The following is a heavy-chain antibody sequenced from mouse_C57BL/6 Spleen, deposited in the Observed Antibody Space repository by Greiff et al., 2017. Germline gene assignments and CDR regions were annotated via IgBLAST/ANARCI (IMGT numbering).Heavy chain of an antibody. V-gene: IGHV1-59*01. Sequence: QVQLQQPGAELVRPGTSVKLSCKASGYTFTSYWMPWVKQRPGQGLEWIGVIDPSDSYTNYNQKFKGKATLTVDTSSSTAYMQLSSLTSEDSAVYYCARIYDGYYYFDYWGQGTTLTVSS. CDR3: ARIYDGYYYFDY. J-gene: IGHJ2*01. D-gene: IGHD2-3*01. CDR1: GYTFTSYW. CDR2: IDPSDSYT.